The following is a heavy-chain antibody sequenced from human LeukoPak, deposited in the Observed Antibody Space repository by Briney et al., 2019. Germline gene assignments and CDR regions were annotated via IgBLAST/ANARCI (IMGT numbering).Heavy chain of an antibody. D-gene: IGHD4-11*01. CDR2: IKKDGFFS. CDR1: GFPFRVRW. CDR3: ATDLDYTFDY. J-gene: IGHJ4*02. Sequence: PGRSLRLSCTASGFPFRVRWMDWVRHAPGKGLVWISLIKKDGFFSTYADSVKGRFTISRDDAKNTLYLQMDSLRADDTAVYYCATDLDYTFDYWGRGTLVTVSS. V-gene: IGHV3-74*03.